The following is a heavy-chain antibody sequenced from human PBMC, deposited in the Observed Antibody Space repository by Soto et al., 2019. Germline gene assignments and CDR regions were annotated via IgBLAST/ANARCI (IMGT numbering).Heavy chain of an antibody. V-gene: IGHV3-74*01. Sequence: PGGSLRLSCAASGFTFSSNWMHWVRQAPGKGLVWVSRINSDGSTTDYADSVKGRFTISRDNAKNTLYLQMKSLRAEDTAVYYCAKDISMFGVVPQGTFEHWGQGRLVTVS. CDR1: GFTFSSNW. CDR2: INSDGSTT. D-gene: IGHD3-3*01. J-gene: IGHJ4*02. CDR3: AKDISMFGVVPQGTFEH.